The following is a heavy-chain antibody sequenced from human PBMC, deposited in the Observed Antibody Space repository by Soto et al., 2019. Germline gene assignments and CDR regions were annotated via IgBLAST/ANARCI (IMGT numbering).Heavy chain of an antibody. CDR2: IYHSGST. V-gene: IGHV4-30-2*01. CDR3: ARERKKNWNQERGWFDP. J-gene: IGHJ5*02. D-gene: IGHD1-1*01. Sequence: KPSETLSLTCAVSGGSISSGGYSWSWIRQPPGKGLEWIGYIYHSGSTYYNPSLKSRVTISVDRSKNQFSLKLSSVTAADTAVYYCARERKKNWNQERGWFDPWGQGTLVTVSS. CDR1: GGSISSGGYS.